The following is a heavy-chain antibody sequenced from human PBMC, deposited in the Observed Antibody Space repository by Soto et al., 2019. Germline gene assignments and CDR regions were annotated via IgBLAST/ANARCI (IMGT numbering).Heavy chain of an antibody. CDR2: IYSTGRT. Sequence: QVQLQESGPGLVKPSQTLSLTCTVSGGSISTGGYYWGWIRQLPGKGLEWIGYIYSTGRTYSTPSLKSRLTISVDPPRSQFSLKLTSVTAADTAVYFCARGVGGCRGTSCYNQYLFDYWGQGSLVTVSS. V-gene: IGHV4-31*03. J-gene: IGHJ4*02. CDR1: GGSISTGGYY. CDR3: ARGVGGCRGTSCYNQYLFDY. D-gene: IGHD2-2*02.